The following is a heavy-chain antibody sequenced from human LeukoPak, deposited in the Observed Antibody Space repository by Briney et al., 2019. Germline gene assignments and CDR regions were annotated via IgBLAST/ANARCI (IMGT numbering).Heavy chain of an antibody. CDR3: ARGLSSSWYWFDT. CDR2: INTSGNI. Sequence: PSETLSLTCAVYGGSFSGYYWSWIRQPAGRALVWIGRINTSGNINYNPSLKSRVTLSVDTSNNQFSLKLSSLTAADTAVYYCARGLSSSWYWFDTWGQGTLVTVSS. J-gene: IGHJ5*02. V-gene: IGHV4-59*10. CDR1: GGSFSGYY. D-gene: IGHD6-13*01.